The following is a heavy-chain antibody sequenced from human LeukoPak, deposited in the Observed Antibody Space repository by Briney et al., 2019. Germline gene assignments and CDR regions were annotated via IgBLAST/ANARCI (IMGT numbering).Heavy chain of an antibody. D-gene: IGHD6-13*01. V-gene: IGHV1-18*01. CDR3: AKVAGDRMDY. Sequence: ALVKVSCKTSGYSFATYGFCWVRQAPGDGLEWMGWISANTGKTSYAQKFQDRVTMTTDTSTTTAYMELRSLRLDDTAVYFCAKVAGDRMDYWGQGTLVTVSS. J-gene: IGHJ4*01. CDR2: ISANTGKT. CDR1: GYSFATYG.